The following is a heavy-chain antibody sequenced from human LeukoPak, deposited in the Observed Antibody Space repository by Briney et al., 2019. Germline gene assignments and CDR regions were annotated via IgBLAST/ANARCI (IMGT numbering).Heavy chain of an antibody. CDR3: ARHSTFVY. CDR1: GASISSYY. Sequence: SETLSLTCTVSGASISSYYWSWIRQPPGKGLEWIGYIYYSGSTNYNLSLKSRVTISVDTSKNQFSLKLSSVIGADTAVYYCARHSTFVYWGQGTLVTVSS. J-gene: IGHJ4*02. V-gene: IGHV4-59*08. CDR2: IYYSGST.